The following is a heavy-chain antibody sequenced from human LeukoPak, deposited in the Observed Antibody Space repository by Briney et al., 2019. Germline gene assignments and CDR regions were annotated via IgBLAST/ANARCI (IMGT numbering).Heavy chain of an antibody. CDR1: GFTFSSYA. CDR3: ARLNPDY. CDR2: ISYDGSNK. V-gene: IGHV3-30-3*01. Sequence: GGSLRLSCAASGFTFSSYAMHWVRQAPGKGLEWVAVISYDGSNKYYADSVKGRFTISRDNSKNTLYLQMNSLRAEDTAVYYCARLNPDYWGQGTLVTVSS. J-gene: IGHJ4*02.